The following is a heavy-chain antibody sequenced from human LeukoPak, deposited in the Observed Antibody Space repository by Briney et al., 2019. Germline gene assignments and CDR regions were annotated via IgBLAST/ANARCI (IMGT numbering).Heavy chain of an antibody. J-gene: IGHJ3*02. CDR2: IRSKANSYAT. D-gene: IGHD4-11*01. CDR1: GFTFSGSA. Sequence: PGGSLRLSCAASGFTFSGSAMHWVRQASGKGLEWVGRIRSKANSYATAYAASVKGRFTISRDDSKNTAYLQMNSLKTEDTAVYYCTRRLDPAREAFDIWGQGTMVTVSS. CDR3: TRRLDPAREAFDI. V-gene: IGHV3-73*01.